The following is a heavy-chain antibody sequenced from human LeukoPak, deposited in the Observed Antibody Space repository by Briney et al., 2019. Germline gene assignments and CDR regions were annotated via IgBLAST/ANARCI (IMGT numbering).Heavy chain of an antibody. CDR2: IYYSGST. V-gene: IGHV4-59*12. CDR1: GFTFSSYS. D-gene: IGHD3-22*01. J-gene: IGHJ3*02. Sequence: GSLRLSCAASGFTFSSYSMNWVRQAPGKGLEWIGSIYYSGSTNYNPSLKSRVTMSVDTSKNQFSLKLSSVTAADTAVYYCARDGAVGYYDSSGSMSIWGQGTMVTVSS. CDR3: ARDGAVGYYDSSGSMSI.